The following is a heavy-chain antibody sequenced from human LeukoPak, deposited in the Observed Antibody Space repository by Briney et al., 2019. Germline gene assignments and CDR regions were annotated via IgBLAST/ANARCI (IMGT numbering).Heavy chain of an antibody. V-gene: IGHV3-74*01. CDR3: ARASSSWSPRDY. Sequence: GGSLRLSCAASGFTFSSYWMHWVRQAPGKGLVWVSRINTDGSSTSYADSVKGRFTISRDNAKNTLYLQMNSLRAEDTAVYYCARASSSWSPRDYWGQGTLVTVSS. D-gene: IGHD6-13*01. J-gene: IGHJ4*02. CDR2: INTDGSST. CDR1: GFTFSSYW.